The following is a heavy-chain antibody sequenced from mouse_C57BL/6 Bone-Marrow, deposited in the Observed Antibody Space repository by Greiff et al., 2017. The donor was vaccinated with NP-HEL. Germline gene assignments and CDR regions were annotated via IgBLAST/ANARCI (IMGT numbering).Heavy chain of an antibody. CDR1: GFTFSDAW. CDR3: TRHGNYFYYAMDY. Sequence: EVKVIESGGGLVQPGGSMKLSCAASGFTFSDAWMDWVRQSPEKGLEWVAEIRNKANNHATYYAESVKGRFTISRDDSKSSVYLQMNSLRAEDTGIYYCTRHGNYFYYAMDYWGQGTSVTVSS. CDR2: IRNKANNHAT. D-gene: IGHD2-1*01. V-gene: IGHV6-6*01. J-gene: IGHJ4*01.